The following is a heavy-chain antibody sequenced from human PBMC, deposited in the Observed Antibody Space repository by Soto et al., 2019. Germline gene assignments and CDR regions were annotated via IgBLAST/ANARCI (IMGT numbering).Heavy chain of an antibody. D-gene: IGHD3-22*01. CDR2: IIPIFGTA. Sequence: QVQLVQSGAEVKKPGSSVKVSCKASGGTFSSYAISWVRQAPGQGLEWMGGIIPIFGTANYAQKFQGRVTITADKSTSTAYMELSSLRSEDTAVYYCARDRPQGDTYYYDSSGYYAWFDPWGQGTLVTVSS. V-gene: IGHV1-69*06. CDR1: GGTFSSYA. J-gene: IGHJ5*02. CDR3: ARDRPQGDTYYYDSSGYYAWFDP.